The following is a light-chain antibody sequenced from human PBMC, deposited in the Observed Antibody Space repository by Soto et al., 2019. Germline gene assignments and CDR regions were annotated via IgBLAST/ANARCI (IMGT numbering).Light chain of an antibody. J-gene: IGKJ1*01. V-gene: IGKV3-20*01. CDR1: QSISGTF. CDR3: QQYFSSWT. Sequence: EIVLTQSPGTLSLSPGERATLSCRASQSISGTFLAWYQHKPGQAPRVLMYGASRRATGIPDRFSGSGSGTDFTLTTSRLEPEDFALYYCQQYFSSWTFGQGTKVE. CDR2: GAS.